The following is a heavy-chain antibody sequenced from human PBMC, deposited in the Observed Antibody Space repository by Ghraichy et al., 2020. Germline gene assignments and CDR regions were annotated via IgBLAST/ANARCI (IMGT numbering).Heavy chain of an antibody. CDR3: ARNARFTGITGTYGMDV. J-gene: IGHJ6*02. D-gene: IGHD1-20*01. V-gene: IGHV3-53*01. CDR1: GFTVSNNY. CDR2: IYSGGST. Sequence: GGSLRLSCAASGFTVSNNYMSWVRQAPGKGLEWVSVIYSGGSTYYADSVKGRFTISRDNSKKPLYLQMNSLRAEDTAVYYCARNARFTGITGTYGMDVWGQGTTVTVSS.